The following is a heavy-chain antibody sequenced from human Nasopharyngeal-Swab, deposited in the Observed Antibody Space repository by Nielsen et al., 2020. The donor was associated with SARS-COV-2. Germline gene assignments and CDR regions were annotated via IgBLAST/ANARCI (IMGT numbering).Heavy chain of an antibody. CDR3: TREPYYDFWSGYYSHYYYYGMDV. D-gene: IGHD3-3*01. V-gene: IGHV3-49*02. CDR2: IRSKAYGGTT. J-gene: IGHJ6*02. Sequence: WIRQPPGKGLEWVGFIRSKAYGGTTEYAASVKGRFTISRDDSKSIAYLQMNSLKTEDTAVYYCTREPYYDFWSGYYSHYYYYGMDVWGQGTTVTV.